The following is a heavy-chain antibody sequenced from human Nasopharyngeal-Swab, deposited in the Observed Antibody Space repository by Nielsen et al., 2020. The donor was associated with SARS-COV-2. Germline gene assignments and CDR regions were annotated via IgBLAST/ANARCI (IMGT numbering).Heavy chain of an antibody. J-gene: IGHJ3*02. V-gene: IGHV5-10-1*01. Sequence: GESLKISCQGSGYDFKNYWINWVRQMPGKGLEWMGRIDPSDSSTNYSPSFQGRVLISADKSTKTAFLQWRTLKPSDTAMYFCARSIFGTDSFDIWGRGTLVNVFS. CDR2: IDPSDSST. D-gene: IGHD3-16*01. CDR1: GYDFKNYW. CDR3: ARSIFGTDSFDI.